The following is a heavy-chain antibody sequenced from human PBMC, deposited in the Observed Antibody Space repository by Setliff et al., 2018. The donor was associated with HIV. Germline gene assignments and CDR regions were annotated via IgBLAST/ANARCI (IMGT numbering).Heavy chain of an antibody. CDR3: ARAQGYCSSTSCYFQDLFDP. CDR2: INAGNGNT. Sequence: ASVKVSCKASGYTFTNYAIHWVRQAPGQRLEWMGWINAGNGNTKYSQKFQGRVTITTGTSASTAYMELSSLRSEDTAVYYCARAQGYCSSTSCYFQDLFDPWGQGTLVTVSS. V-gene: IGHV1-3*01. D-gene: IGHD2-2*01. J-gene: IGHJ5*02. CDR1: GYTFTNYA.